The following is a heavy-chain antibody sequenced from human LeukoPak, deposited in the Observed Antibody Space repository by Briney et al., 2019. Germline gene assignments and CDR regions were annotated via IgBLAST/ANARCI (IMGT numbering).Heavy chain of an antibody. D-gene: IGHD4-23*01. Sequence: SETLSLTCTVSGGSISSYYWSWIRQPAGKGLEWIGRIYTSGSTNYNPSLKSRVTMSVDTSKNQFSLKLSSVTAADTAVYYCARGRDYGGNFYAFDIWGQGTMVTVSS. CDR2: IYTSGST. CDR3: ARGRDYGGNFYAFDI. V-gene: IGHV4-4*07. CDR1: GGSISSYY. J-gene: IGHJ3*02.